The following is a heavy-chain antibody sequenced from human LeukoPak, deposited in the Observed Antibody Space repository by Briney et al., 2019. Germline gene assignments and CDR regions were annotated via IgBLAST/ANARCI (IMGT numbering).Heavy chain of an antibody. D-gene: IGHD6-13*01. CDR2: INAANGNT. CDR3: AREESTSSWSSFDY. J-gene: IGHJ4*02. Sequence: ASVKVSCKASGYTFTSYAIHWVRQAPGQRLEWMGWINAANGNTKYSQKSQGRVTLTRDTSASTAYMQLSSLRSEDTAVYYCAREESTSSWSSFDYWGQGTLVTVSS. CDR1: GYTFTSYA. V-gene: IGHV1-3*01.